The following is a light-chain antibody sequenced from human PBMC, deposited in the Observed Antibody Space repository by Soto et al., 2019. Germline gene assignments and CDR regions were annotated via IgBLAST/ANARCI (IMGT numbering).Light chain of an antibody. CDR2: DAS. Sequence: EIVLTQSPATLSLSPGESATLSCRASQSVSNNLAWYQQKPGQTPRLLIYDASNRATGITARFSGSGSGTDFTLTISSLEPEDFAVYYCQQRGISPYTFGQGTKLEIK. V-gene: IGKV3-11*01. CDR3: QQRGISPYT. J-gene: IGKJ2*01. CDR1: QSVSNN.